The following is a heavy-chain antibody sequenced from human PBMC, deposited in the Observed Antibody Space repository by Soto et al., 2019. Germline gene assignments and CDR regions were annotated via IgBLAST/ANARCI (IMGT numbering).Heavy chain of an antibody. D-gene: IGHD3-10*01. CDR2: IYYLGST. CDR1: GGSMSEYV. CDR3: ARDGYDGSGSPYPAY. V-gene: IGHV4-59*01. J-gene: IGHJ4*02. Sequence: SETLSLPCSVSGGSMSEYVWSWIRQSPGKGLEWIGYIYYLGSTDYNPSLKSRVTISVDTSKRQFSLRLTSVTAADTDVYYCARDGYDGSGSPYPAYWGPGNQVTLCS.